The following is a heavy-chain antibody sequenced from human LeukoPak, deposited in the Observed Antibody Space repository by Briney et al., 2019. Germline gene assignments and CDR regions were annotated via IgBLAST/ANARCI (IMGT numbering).Heavy chain of an antibody. CDR2: INPSGGNT. CDR3: ARRADGYNTFDY. Sequence: ASVKVSCKASGYTFTSYYMHWVRQAPGQGLEWMGIINPSGGNTSYAQKFQGRVTMTRDTSTSTVYMELSSLRSEDTAVSYCARRADGYNTFDYWGQGTLVTVSS. J-gene: IGHJ4*02. V-gene: IGHV1-46*01. CDR1: GYTFTSYY. D-gene: IGHD5-24*01.